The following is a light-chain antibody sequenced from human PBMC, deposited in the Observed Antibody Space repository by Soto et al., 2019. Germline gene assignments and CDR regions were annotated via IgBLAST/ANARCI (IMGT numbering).Light chain of an antibody. V-gene: IGLV2-11*01. CDR1: SSDVGAYNY. J-gene: IGLJ3*02. Sequence: QSALTQPRSVSGSPGQSVTISCTGTSSDVGAYNYVSWYQQHPGKVPKLMIYDVNKRPSGVPDRFSGSKSGNTASLTISGVQAEDEGDYYCCSYAGSYTFVFGGGTKLTVL. CDR3: CSYAGSYTFV. CDR2: DVN.